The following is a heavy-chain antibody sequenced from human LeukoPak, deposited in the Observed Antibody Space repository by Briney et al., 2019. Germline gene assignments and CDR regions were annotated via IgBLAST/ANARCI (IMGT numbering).Heavy chain of an antibody. V-gene: IGHV1-69*04. CDR2: IIPIFGIA. CDR3: ATSSGYYYGWFDP. J-gene: IGHJ5*02. D-gene: IGHD3-22*01. Sequence: SVKVSCKASGGTFSSYANSWVRQAPGQGLEWMGRIIPIFGIANYAQKFQGRVTITADKSTSTAYMELSSLRSEDTAVYYCATSSGYYYGWFDPWGQGTLVTVSS. CDR1: GGTFSSYA.